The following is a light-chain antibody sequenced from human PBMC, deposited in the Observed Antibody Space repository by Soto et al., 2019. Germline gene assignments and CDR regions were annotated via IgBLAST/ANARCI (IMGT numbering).Light chain of an antibody. CDR1: QSVINSY. CDR3: QQYGHSPPFT. CDR2: GAS. J-gene: IGKJ3*01. V-gene: IGKV3-20*01. Sequence: EIVLTQSPGTLSLSPGQRATLSCRASQSVINSYIAWYQQQPGQAPRLLIYGASSRATGIPNRFSGRGSGTDFTLTISRLEPEDFAVYFCQQYGHSPPFTFGPGTKVDFK.